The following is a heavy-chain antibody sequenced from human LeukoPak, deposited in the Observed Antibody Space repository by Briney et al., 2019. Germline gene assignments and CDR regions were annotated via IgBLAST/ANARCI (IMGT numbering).Heavy chain of an antibody. CDR2: ISYDGSNK. Sequence: GRSLRLSCAASGFTFSSYAMHWVRQAPGKGLEWVAVISYDGSNKYYADSVKGRFTISRDNSKNTLYLQMNSLRAEDTAVYYCARDVWFGEGGGAFDIWGQGTMVTVSS. CDR3: ARDVWFGEGGGAFDI. J-gene: IGHJ3*02. CDR1: GFTFSSYA. D-gene: IGHD3-10*01. V-gene: IGHV3-30-3*01.